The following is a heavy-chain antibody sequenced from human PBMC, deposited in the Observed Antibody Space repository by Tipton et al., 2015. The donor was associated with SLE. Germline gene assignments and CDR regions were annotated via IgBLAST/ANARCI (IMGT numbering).Heavy chain of an antibody. V-gene: IGHV4-61*09. Sequence: TLSLTCSVSGDSMSRGGYYWSWLRQPAGKGLEWVGHIYTTGSTHYNPSLESRVTISVDTSKNQFSLNLSSVTAADTAVYYCARSLGYCSGGSCYWGDFDYWGQGTLVTVSS. D-gene: IGHD2-15*01. CDR1: GDSMSRGGYY. J-gene: IGHJ4*02. CDR3: ARSLGYCSGGSCYWGDFDY. CDR2: IYTTGST.